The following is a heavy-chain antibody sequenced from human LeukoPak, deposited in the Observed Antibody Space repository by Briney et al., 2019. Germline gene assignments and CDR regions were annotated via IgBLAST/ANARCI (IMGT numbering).Heavy chain of an antibody. D-gene: IGHD6-19*01. CDR1: GGSISSYY. J-gene: IGHJ4*02. CDR2: IYYSGST. V-gene: IGHV4-59*01. CDR3: AREGAVAGSAFGY. Sequence: PSETLSLTCTVSGGSISSYYWSWIRQPPGKGLEWIGSIYYSGSTNYNPSLKSRVTISVDTSKNQFSLKLSSVTAADTAVYYCAREGAVAGSAFGYWGQGTLVTVSS.